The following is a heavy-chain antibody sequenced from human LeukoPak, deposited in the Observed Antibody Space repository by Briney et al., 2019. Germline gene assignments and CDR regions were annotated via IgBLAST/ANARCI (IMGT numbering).Heavy chain of an antibody. D-gene: IGHD3-22*01. J-gene: IGHJ4*02. CDR1: GGSISSGGYY. Sequence: SETLSLTCTVSGGSISSGGYYWSWIRQHPGKGLEWIGYIYYSGSTYYNPSLKSRLTISVDTSKNQFSLKLSSVTAADTAVYYCARDPYDGLAYWGQGTLVTVSS. CDR3: ARDPYDGLAY. V-gene: IGHV4-31*03. CDR2: IYYSGST.